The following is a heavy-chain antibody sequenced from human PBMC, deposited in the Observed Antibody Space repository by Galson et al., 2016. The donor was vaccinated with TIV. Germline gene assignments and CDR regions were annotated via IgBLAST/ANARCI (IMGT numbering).Heavy chain of an antibody. CDR3: ARDRGSNAVFDL. CDR2: FNAGNGNT. V-gene: IGHV1-3*01. J-gene: IGHJ5*02. D-gene: IGHD3-10*01. CDR1: EFTFAIYA. Sequence: EFTFAIYAMHWVRQAPGQRLEWLGWFNAGNGNTKYSQKFQGRVTITWDTSASTAYMELSSLRAEDTAVYYCARDRGSNAVFDLWGQGTLVTVTS.